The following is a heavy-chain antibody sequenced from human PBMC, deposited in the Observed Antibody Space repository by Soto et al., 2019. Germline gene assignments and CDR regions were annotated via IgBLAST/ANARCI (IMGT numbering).Heavy chain of an antibody. D-gene: IGHD3-22*01. CDR3: ARGRYYYDGSGEYRYYFDY. J-gene: IGHJ4*02. CDR2: INHSGST. Sequence: SETLSLTCAVYGGSFSGYYWSWIRQPPGKGLEWIGEINHSGSTNYNPSLKSRVTISVDTSKNQFSLKLSSVTAADTAVYYCARGRYYYDGSGEYRYYFDYWGQGTLVTVSS. V-gene: IGHV4-34*01. CDR1: GGSFSGYY.